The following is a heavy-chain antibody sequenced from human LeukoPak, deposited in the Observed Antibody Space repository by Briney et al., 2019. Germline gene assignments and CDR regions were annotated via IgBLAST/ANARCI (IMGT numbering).Heavy chain of an antibody. V-gene: IGHV3-21*01. CDR2: ISSSSSYI. CDR1: GFTFSSDS. D-gene: IGHD5-24*01. CDR3: ARAEVEMATIFFDY. Sequence: GGSLRLSCAASGFTFSSDSMNWVRQAPGKGLEWVSSISSSSSYIYYADSVKGRFTISRDNAKNSLYLQMNSLRAEDTAVYYCARAEVEMATIFFDYWGQGTLVTVSS. J-gene: IGHJ4*02.